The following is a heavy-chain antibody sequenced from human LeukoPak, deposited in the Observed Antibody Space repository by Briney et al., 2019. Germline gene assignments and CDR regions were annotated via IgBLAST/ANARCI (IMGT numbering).Heavy chain of an antibody. V-gene: IGHV4-34*01. Sequence: PSETLSLTCAVYGGSFSGYYWSWIRLPPGKGLEWIGEINHSGSTNYNPSLKSRVTISVDTSKNQFSLKLSSVTAADTAVYYCARVPYYYDSSGYQAKQNWFDPWGQGTLVTVSS. CDR2: INHSGST. CDR3: ARVPYYYDSSGYQAKQNWFDP. J-gene: IGHJ5*02. D-gene: IGHD3-22*01. CDR1: GGSFSGYY.